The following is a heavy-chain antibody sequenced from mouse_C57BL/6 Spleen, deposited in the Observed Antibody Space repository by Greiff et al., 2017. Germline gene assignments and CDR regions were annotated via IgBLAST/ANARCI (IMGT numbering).Heavy chain of an antibody. CDR3: AREYREPYAMDY. J-gene: IGHJ4*01. CDR1: GYTFTDYN. CDR2: INPNNGGT. V-gene: IGHV1-22*01. Sequence: VQLKESGPELVKPGASVKMSCKASGYTFTDYNMHWVKQSHGKSLEWIGYINPNNGGTGYNQKFKGKATLTVNKSSSTAYMELRSLTSEDSAVYYCAREYREPYAMDYWGQGTSVTVSS. D-gene: IGHD2-14*01.